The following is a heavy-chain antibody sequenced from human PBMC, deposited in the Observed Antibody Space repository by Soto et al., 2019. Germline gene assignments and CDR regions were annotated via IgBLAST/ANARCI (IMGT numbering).Heavy chain of an antibody. J-gene: IGHJ3*02. V-gene: IGHV4-59*08. CDR2: IYYSGST. CDR3: ARPTFGYCSSTSCSPDAFDI. CDR1: GGSISSYY. Sequence: SETLSLTCTVSGGSISSYYWSWIRQPPGKGLERIGYIYYSGSTNYNPSLKSRVTISVDTSKNQFSLKLSSVTAADTAVYYCARPTFGYCSSTSCSPDAFDIWGQGTMVTVSS. D-gene: IGHD2-2*01.